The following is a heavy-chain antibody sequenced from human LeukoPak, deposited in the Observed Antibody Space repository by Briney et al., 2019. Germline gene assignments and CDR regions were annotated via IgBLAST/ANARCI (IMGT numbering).Heavy chain of an antibody. Sequence: PGGSLRLSCAASGFTFSSYSMNWVRQAPGKGLEWVSYISSSSSYIYYADSVKGRFTISRDNAKNSLYLQMNSLRAEDTAVYYCARGWTRGSRSFDIWGQGTMVTVSS. CDR2: ISSSSSYI. D-gene: IGHD1-26*01. J-gene: IGHJ3*02. V-gene: IGHV3-21*05. CDR3: ARGWTRGSRSFDI. CDR1: GFTFSSYS.